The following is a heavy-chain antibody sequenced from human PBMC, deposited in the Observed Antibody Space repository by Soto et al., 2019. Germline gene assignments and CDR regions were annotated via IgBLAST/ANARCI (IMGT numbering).Heavy chain of an antibody. Sequence: QVQRVQSGAEGKKPGSSVKVSCKASGGTFSSYAISWVRQAPGQGLEWMGGIIPIFGTANYAQKFQGRVTITEDESKSTAYMELSSLRSEDTAVYYCARGGEKGGQQLVRDYYYYGMDVWGQGTTVTVSS. CDR2: IIPIFGTA. V-gene: IGHV1-69*01. CDR1: GGTFSSYA. J-gene: IGHJ6*02. CDR3: ARGGEKGGQQLVRDYYYYGMDV. D-gene: IGHD6-13*01.